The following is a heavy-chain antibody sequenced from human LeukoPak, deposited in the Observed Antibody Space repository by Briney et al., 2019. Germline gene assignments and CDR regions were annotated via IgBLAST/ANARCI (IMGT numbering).Heavy chain of an antibody. Sequence: SETLSLTCTVSGDSIRNYYWSWLRQPPGKGLEWIGYIYYSGSTNYNPSLKSRVTISLHTSKNQFSLKLNSVTAADTAVYYCARVQIAYSYGLFDYWGQGTLVTVFS. CDR2: IYYSGST. V-gene: IGHV4-59*01. D-gene: IGHD5-18*01. CDR3: ARVQIAYSYGLFDY. J-gene: IGHJ4*02. CDR1: GDSIRNYY.